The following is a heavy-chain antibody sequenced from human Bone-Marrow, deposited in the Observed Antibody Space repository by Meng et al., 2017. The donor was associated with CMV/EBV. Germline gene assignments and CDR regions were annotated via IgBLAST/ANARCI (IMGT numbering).Heavy chain of an antibody. Sequence: GGSLRLSCVASGFTFSSYAMHWVRQAPGKGLEWVAVISYDGSNKYYADYVKGRFTISRDNSKNTLYLQMNSLRADDTALYYCAKDSGGEGDMDVWGQGTTVTVSS. D-gene: IGHD3-10*01. CDR3: AKDSGGEGDMDV. CDR2: ISYDGSNK. CDR1: GFTFSSYA. V-gene: IGHV3-30-3*02. J-gene: IGHJ6*02.